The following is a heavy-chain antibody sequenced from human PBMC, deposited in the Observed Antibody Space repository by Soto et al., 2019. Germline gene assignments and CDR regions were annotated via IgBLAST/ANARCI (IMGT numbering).Heavy chain of an antibody. V-gene: IGHV3-30-3*01. CDR3: ARGGNLWFGEPFDY. D-gene: IGHD3-10*01. CDR1: GFTFSSYA. J-gene: IGHJ4*02. Sequence: QVQLVESGGGVVQPGRSLRLSCAASGFTFSSYAMHWVRQAPGKGLEWVAVISYDGSNKYYADSVKGRFTISRDNSKNTLYLQMNSLSAEDTALYYCARGGNLWFGEPFDYWGQGTLVTVSS. CDR2: ISYDGSNK.